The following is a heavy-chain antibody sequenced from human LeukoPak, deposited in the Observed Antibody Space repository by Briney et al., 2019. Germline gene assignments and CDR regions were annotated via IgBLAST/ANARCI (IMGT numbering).Heavy chain of an antibody. CDR1: GDSTSSESYY. CDR3: ARGHIAVAGMDWFDP. Sequence: SETLSLTCTVSGDSTSSESYYLTWIRQPAGKGLEWLGHIYARGSTTYDPSLESRVTISVDTSKNQFSLKLTSVTAADTAVYYCARGHIAVAGMDWFDPWGQGTLVTVSS. V-gene: IGHV4-61*09. CDR2: IYARGST. J-gene: IGHJ5*02. D-gene: IGHD6-19*01.